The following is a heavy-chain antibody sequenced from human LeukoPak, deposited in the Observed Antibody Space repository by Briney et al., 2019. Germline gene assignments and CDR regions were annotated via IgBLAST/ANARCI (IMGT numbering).Heavy chain of an antibody. CDR2: IRDTGTEM. Sequence: GGSLRLSCTASRFIFSNDPMNWVRQAPGQGLEWLSNIRDTGTEMYYAESVKGRFTISRDNAKNSLFLQMNSLRVEDTAVYYCVRDHNWSFDSWGQGTLVTVSS. CDR3: VRDHNWSFDS. V-gene: IGHV3-48*01. CDR1: RFIFSNDP. J-gene: IGHJ4*02.